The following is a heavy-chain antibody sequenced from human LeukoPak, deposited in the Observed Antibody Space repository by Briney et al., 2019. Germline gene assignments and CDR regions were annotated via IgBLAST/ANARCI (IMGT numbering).Heavy chain of an antibody. CDR2: INHSGST. CDR1: GGSFSGYY. J-gene: IGHJ4*02. CDR3: ARPLRN. V-gene: IGHV4-34*01. Sequence: SETLSLTCAVYGGSFSGYYWSWIRQPPGKGLEWIGEINHSGSTNYNPSLKSRVTISVDTSKNQFSLKLSSVTAADTAVYYCARPLRNWGQGTLVTVSS.